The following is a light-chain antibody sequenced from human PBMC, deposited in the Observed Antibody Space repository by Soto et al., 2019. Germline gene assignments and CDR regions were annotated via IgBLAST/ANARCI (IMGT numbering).Light chain of an antibody. Sequence: SVLTQPPSVSAAPGQKVTISCSGSTSNIGNNYVSWYQQLPETAPKLLIYDNGKRPSGSPDRFSGSKSGTSATLGITGLQTGDEADYYCGTWDTSLSAYVFGTGTKLTVL. J-gene: IGLJ1*01. CDR3: GTWDTSLSAYV. V-gene: IGLV1-51*01. CDR2: DNG. CDR1: TSNIGNNY.